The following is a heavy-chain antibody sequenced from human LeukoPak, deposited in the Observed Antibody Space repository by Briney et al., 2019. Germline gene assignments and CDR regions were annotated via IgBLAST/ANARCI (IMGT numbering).Heavy chain of an antibody. J-gene: IGHJ3*02. CDR1: GGSFSGYY. Sequence: SETLSLTCAVYGGSFSGYYWSWIRQPPGKGLEWIGEINHSGSTNYNPSLKSRVTISVDTSKNQFSLKLSSVTAADTAVYYCAREKGSYGAFDIWGQGTMVTVSS. CDR2: INHSGST. D-gene: IGHD1-26*01. CDR3: AREKGSYGAFDI. V-gene: IGHV4-34*01.